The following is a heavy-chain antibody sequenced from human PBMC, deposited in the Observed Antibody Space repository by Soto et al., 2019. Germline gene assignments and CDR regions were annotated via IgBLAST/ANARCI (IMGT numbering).Heavy chain of an antibody. V-gene: IGHV4-39*01. J-gene: IGHJ4*02. D-gene: IGHD3-3*01. CDR1: GGSISGSSSY. CDR3: ARQRFLEWLFQYFDY. CDR2: IYYSGST. Sequence: QLQLQESGPGLVKPSETLSLTCTVSGGSISGSSSYWGWIRQPPGKGLEWIGSIYYSGSTYYNPSLKSRVTISVDTSKNQFSLKLSSVTAADTAVYYCARQRFLEWLFQYFDYWGQGTLVTVSS.